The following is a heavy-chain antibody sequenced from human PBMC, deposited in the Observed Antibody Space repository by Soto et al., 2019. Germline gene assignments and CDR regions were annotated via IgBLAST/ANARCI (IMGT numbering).Heavy chain of an antibody. Sequence: SETLSLTCVVYGESFSSNYWSWFRQPPGQTLEWIGDIDHSGSTHYNPSLKSRLTISIDPSKNHFSLGLTAVTAADAGTYFCSRGRPPRYWGQGTLVTVSS. CDR3: SRGRPPRY. CDR2: IDHSGST. V-gene: IGHV4-34*01. J-gene: IGHJ4*02. CDR1: GESFSSNY.